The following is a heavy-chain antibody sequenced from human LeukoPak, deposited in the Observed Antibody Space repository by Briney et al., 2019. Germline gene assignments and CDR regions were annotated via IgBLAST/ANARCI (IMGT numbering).Heavy chain of an antibody. J-gene: IGHJ4*02. CDR3: ARNTVIKEGFDY. V-gene: IGHV3-48*02. CDR1: GFTFSSYS. D-gene: IGHD4-23*01. CDR2: ISSTRGTI. Sequence: GGSLRLSCAASGFTFSSYSMNWVRQAPGKGLEWVSYISSTRGTIYYADSVKGRFTISRDNAKNSLYLQMNSLRDEDTAVYFSARNTVIKEGFDYWGQGTLVTVSS.